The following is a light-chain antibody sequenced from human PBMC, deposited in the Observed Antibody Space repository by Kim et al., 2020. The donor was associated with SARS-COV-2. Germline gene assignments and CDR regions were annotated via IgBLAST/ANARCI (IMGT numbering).Light chain of an antibody. CDR1: SGHSTYA. J-gene: IGLJ3*02. CDR2: LNSDGSH. CDR3: QTWGTGIWV. V-gene: IGLV4-69*01. Sequence: LVLTQSPSASASLGASVKLTCTLSSGHSTYAIAWHQQQPEKGPRYLMRLNSDGSHNKGDGIPDRFSGSSSGAERYLTISSLQSEDEADYYCQTWGTGIWVFGGGTQLTVL.